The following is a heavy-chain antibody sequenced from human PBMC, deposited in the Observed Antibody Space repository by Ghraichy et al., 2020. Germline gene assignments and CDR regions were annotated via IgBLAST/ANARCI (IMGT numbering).Heavy chain of an antibody. D-gene: IGHD3-22*01. CDR1: GYTFSNYY. V-gene: IGHV1-2*02. J-gene: IGHJ4*02. Sequence: ASVKVSCKTSGYTFSNYYIHWLRQAPGQGLEWMGWINPKSGDTNYAQKFQGRVTMTRDTSISTAYMELRRLRFDDTAVYYCARHRVRPTYYYDTSASDYWGQGTLVTVSP. CDR2: INPKSGDT. CDR3: ARHRVRPTYYYDTSASDY.